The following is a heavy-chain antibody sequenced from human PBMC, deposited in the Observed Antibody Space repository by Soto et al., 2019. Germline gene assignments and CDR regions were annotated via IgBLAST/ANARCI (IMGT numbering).Heavy chain of an antibody. CDR1: GFTFSSYS. CDR3: ARDLGGGYYYYYGMDV. Sequence: GGSLRLSCAASGFTFSSYSMNWVRQAPGKGLEWVSSISSSSSYIYCADSVKGRFTISRDNAKNSLYLQMNSLRAEDTAVYYCARDLGGGYYYYYGMDVWGQGTTVTVSS. J-gene: IGHJ6*02. CDR2: ISSSSSYI. V-gene: IGHV3-21*01. D-gene: IGHD2-15*01.